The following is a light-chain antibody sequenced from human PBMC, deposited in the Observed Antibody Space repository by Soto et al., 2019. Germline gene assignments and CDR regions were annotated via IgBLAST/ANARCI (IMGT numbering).Light chain of an antibody. J-gene: IGKJ4*01. V-gene: IGKV3-20*01. CDR1: QSVRSNN. CDR2: GAS. Sequence: IVLTQSPATLSLSPGERATLSCRASQSVRSNNSAWYQQRPGQAPRLLFSGASSRAPGIPDRFSGSGSGTDFTLTISSLEPEDFAVYYCQQYGSSPPLTFGGGTKVDIK. CDR3: QQYGSSPPLT.